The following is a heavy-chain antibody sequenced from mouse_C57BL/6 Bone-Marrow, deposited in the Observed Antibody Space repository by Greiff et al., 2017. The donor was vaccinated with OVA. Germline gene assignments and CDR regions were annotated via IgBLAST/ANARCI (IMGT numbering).Heavy chain of an antibody. CDR1: GYSITSGYD. V-gene: IGHV3-1*01. J-gene: IGHJ4*01. CDR3: ARALTTPYAMDY. Sequence: EVQRVESGPGMVKPSQSLSLTCTVTGYSITSGYDWHWIRHFPGNKLEWMGYISYSGSPNYNPSLKSRISITHDTSKNHFFLKLNSVTTEDTATYYCARALTTPYAMDYWGQGTSVTVSS. D-gene: IGHD2-12*01. CDR2: ISYSGSP.